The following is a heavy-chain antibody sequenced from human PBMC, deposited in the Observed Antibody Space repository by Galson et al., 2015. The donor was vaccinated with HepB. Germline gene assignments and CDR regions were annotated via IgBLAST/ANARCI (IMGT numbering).Heavy chain of an antibody. CDR2: ISAYNGNT. CDR3: ARDRYNWNDGFGGDY. J-gene: IGHJ4*02. D-gene: IGHD1-1*01. V-gene: IGHV1-18*01. CDR1: GYTFTSYG. Sequence: SVKVSCKASGYTFTSYGISWVRQAPGRGLEWMGWISAYNGNTNYAQKLQGRVTMTTDTSTSTAYMELRSLRSDDTAVYYCARDRYNWNDGFGGDYWGQGTLVTVSS.